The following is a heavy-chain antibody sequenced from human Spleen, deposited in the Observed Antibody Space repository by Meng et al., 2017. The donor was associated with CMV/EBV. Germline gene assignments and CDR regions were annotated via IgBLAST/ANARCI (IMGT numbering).Heavy chain of an antibody. CDR2: IIPIFGTA. D-gene: IGHD5-18*01. V-gene: IGHV1-69*05. CDR3: ARDHWDGGGYSYGYVY. Sequence: SVKVSCKASGYTFTAYYIHWVRQAPGQGLEWMGGIIPIFGTANYAQKFQGRVTITTDESTSTAYMELSSLRSEDTAVYYCARDHWDGGGYSYGYVYWGQGTLVTVSS. CDR1: GYTFTAYY. J-gene: IGHJ4*02.